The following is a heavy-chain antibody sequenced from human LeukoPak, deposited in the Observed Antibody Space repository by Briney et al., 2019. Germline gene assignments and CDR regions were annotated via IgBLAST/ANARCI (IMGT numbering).Heavy chain of an antibody. Sequence: ASVKVSCKASGYTFTSYGISWVRQAPGQGLEWMGWISAYTGHTNYAQKLQGRVTMTTDTSTSTAYMELRSLRSDDTAVYYCAREGDIVVVPAAIRHSFYYYYGMDVWGQGTTVTVSS. CDR1: GYTFTSYG. CDR2: ISAYTGHT. D-gene: IGHD2-2*01. CDR3: AREGDIVVVPAAIRHSFYYYYGMDV. V-gene: IGHV1-18*01. J-gene: IGHJ6*02.